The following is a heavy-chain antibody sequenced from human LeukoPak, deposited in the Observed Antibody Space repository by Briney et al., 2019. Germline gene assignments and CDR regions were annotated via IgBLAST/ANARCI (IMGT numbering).Heavy chain of an antibody. J-gene: IGHJ4*02. V-gene: IGHV1-2*02. CDR3: ARVEGPSIFGVVDY. CDR1: GYTFTGYY. D-gene: IGHD3-3*01. CDR2: INPNSGGT. Sequence: ASVKVSCKASGYTFTGYYMHWVRQAPGQGLEWMGWINPNSGGTNYAQKFQGRVTMTRDTSSSTAYMELRSLRSDDTAVYFCARVEGPSIFGVVDYWGPGTLVTVSS.